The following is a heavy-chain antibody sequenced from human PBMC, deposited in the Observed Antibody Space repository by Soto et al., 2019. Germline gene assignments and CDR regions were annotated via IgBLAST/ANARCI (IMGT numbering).Heavy chain of an antibody. CDR1: GGTFSSYA. V-gene: IGHV1-69*12. CDR2: IIPIFGTA. CDR3: ARAASSIAARPSLYYYGMDV. D-gene: IGHD6-6*01. Sequence: QVQLVQSGAEVKKPGSSVKVSCKASGGTFSSYAISWVRQAPGQGLEWMGGIIPIFGTANYAQKFQGRVTITADESPSTAYMELSSLRSEDTAVYYCARAASSIAARPSLYYYGMDVWGQGTTVTVSS. J-gene: IGHJ6*02.